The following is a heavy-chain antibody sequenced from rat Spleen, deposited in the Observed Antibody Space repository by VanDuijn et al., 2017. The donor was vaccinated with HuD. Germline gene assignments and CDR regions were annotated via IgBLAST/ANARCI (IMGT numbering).Heavy chain of an antibody. J-gene: IGHJ3*01. V-gene: IGHV3-3*01. CDR3: ATAGARISRFAY. D-gene: IGHD2-7*01. CDR2: INSAGST. CDR1: GHYITSGYR. Sequence: EVQLQESGPGLVKPSQSLSLTCSVTGHYITSGYRWNWIRKFPGNKLEWMGYINSAGSTVYNPSLKSRIAITRDTSKNQFFLQVNSVTTEDTATYYCATAGARISRFAYWGQGTLVTVSS.